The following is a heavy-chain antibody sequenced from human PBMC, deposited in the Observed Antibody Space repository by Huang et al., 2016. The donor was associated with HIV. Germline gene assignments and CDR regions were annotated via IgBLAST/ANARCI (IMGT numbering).Heavy chain of an antibody. V-gene: IGHV3-7*01. D-gene: IGHD1-7*01. CDR2: IKQDESEN. J-gene: IGHJ6*02. CDR1: KFSFGAYW. CDR3: ATKTGAMDI. Sequence: VESGGRLVQPGGSIRLSCVGSKFSFGAYWMSWVRQTPGKGLEGVANIKQDESENYYVESVKGRFNISRDNAKKILFLQMDNVRVEDTATYYCATKTGAMDIWGQGTAVTVS.